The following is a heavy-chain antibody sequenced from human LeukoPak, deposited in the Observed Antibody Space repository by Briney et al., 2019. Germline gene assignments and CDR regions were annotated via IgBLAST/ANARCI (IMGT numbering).Heavy chain of an antibody. Sequence: RGGSLRLSCAASGFTFSSYVMSWVRQAPGKGLEWVSGISGSGGTTYYADSVKGRFTISRDNSKNTLYLEMNSLRADDTAVYYCAKDGDQLTVTKVDYWGQGTLVTVSS. V-gene: IGHV3-23*01. CDR1: GFTFSSYV. J-gene: IGHJ4*02. CDR3: AKDGDQLTVTKVDY. D-gene: IGHD4-17*01. CDR2: ISGSGGTT.